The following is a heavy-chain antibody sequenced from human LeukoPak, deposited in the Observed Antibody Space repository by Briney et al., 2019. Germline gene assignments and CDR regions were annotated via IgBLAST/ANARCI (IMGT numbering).Heavy chain of an antibody. D-gene: IGHD5-18*01. CDR2: IYHTGSN. V-gene: IGHV4-61*08. CDR3: ARGYSYGLFDY. CDR1: GGSVSSADYY. Sequence: SETLSLTCTVSGGSVSSADYYWSWIRHPPGKALEWIGYIYHTGSNNYKYSLKSRVTISVDTSKNQFSLKLSSVTAADTAVYYCARGYSYGLFDYWGQGTLVTVSS. J-gene: IGHJ4*02.